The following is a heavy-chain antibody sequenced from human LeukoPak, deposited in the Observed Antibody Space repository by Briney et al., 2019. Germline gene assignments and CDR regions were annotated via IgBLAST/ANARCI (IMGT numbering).Heavy chain of an antibody. CDR3: ARELVGYCSGGSCYPDAFDI. CDR2: INPNSGGT. J-gene: IGHJ3*02. CDR1: GYTFTGYY. V-gene: IGHV1-2*02. D-gene: IGHD2-15*01. Sequence: GASVKVSCKASGYTFTGYYMHWARQAPGQGLEWMGWINPNSGGTNYAQKFQGRVTMTRDTSISTAYMELSRLRSDDTAVYYCARELVGYCSGGSCYPDAFDIWGQGTMVTVSS.